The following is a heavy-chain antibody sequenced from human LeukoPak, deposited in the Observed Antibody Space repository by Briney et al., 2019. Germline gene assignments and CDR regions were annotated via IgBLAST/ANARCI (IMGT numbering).Heavy chain of an antibody. D-gene: IGHD6-19*01. CDR3: ARESPYSSGWLFDY. Sequence: PGGSLRLSCAASGFTFSSYAMHWVRQAPGKGLEWVAVISYDGSNKYYADSVKGRFTISRDNSKNTLYLQMNSLRAEDTAVYYCARESPYSSGWLFDYWGQGTLVTVSS. V-gene: IGHV3-30-3*01. CDR1: GFTFSSYA. J-gene: IGHJ4*02. CDR2: ISYDGSNK.